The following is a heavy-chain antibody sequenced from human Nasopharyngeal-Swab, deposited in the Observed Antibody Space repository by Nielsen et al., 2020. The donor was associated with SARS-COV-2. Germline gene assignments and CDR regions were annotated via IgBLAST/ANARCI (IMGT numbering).Heavy chain of an antibody. CDR3: ARDEGAHNS. CDR1: GDSVSNDRVA. V-gene: IGHV6-1*01. J-gene: IGHJ4*02. CDR2: TYYRSEWYK. Sequence: QTLSLTRAISGDSVSNDRVAWNWIRQSPTRGTEWLERTYYRSEWYKDYAVSVKSRITIKPDPSTNQFSLQLNSVTPEDTAVYYCARDEGAHNSWGQGTLVTVSS. D-gene: IGHD3-16*01.